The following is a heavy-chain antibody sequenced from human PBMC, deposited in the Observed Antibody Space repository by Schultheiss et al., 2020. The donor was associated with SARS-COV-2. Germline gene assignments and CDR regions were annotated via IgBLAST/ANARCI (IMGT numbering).Heavy chain of an antibody. D-gene: IGHD6-19*01. CDR2: IWYDGSNK. CDR3: ARDFGSSGWFGIGYYGMDV. V-gene: IGHV3-33*01. CDR1: GFTFSSYG. Sequence: GGSLRLSCAASGFTFSSYGMHWVRQAPGKGLEWVAVIWYDGSNKYYADSVKGRFTISRDNSKNTLYLQMNSLRAEDTAVYYCARDFGSSGWFGIGYYGMDVWGQGTTVTVSS. J-gene: IGHJ6*02.